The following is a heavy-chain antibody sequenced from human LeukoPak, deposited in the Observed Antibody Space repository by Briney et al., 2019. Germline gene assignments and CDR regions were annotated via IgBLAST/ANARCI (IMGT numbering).Heavy chain of an antibody. V-gene: IGHV3-48*03. J-gene: IGHJ5*02. CDR3: ARGSYYGSGTYYGRNLFDP. Sequence: GGSLRLSCAASGFTFSSYEMNWVRQAPGKGLEWVSYISSIVSTPYYADSVKGRFTISRDSAKNSLYLQMNSLRAEDTAVYYCARGSYYGSGTYYGRNLFDPWGQGTLVTVSS. CDR1: GFTFSSYE. D-gene: IGHD3-10*01. CDR2: ISSIVSTP.